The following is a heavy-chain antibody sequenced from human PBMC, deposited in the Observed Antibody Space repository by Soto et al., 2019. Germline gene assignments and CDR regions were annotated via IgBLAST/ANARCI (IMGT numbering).Heavy chain of an antibody. CDR3: ARAYYDFWSGSGINWFDP. V-gene: IGHV1-46*01. J-gene: IGHJ5*02. Sequence: ASVKVSCKASGYTFTSYYMHWVRQAPGQGLEWMGIINPSGGSTSYAQKFQGRVTMTRDTSTSTVYMELSSLRSEDTAVYYCARAYYDFWSGSGINWFDPWGQGTLVTVSS. CDR2: INPSGGST. D-gene: IGHD3-3*01. CDR1: GYTFTSYY.